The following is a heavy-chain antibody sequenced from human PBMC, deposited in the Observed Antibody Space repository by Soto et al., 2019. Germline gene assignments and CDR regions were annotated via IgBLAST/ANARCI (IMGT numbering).Heavy chain of an antibody. Sequence: QVQLQESGPGLVKPSETLSLTCTVSGGSISSYYWSWIRQPPGKGLEWIGYIYYSGNTNYNPSLKSRVTISVDTSKNQFSLKLSSVTAADTAVYYCARDIWSIAANQGDGDYWGQGTLVTVSS. J-gene: IGHJ4*02. CDR3: ARDIWSIAANQGDGDY. V-gene: IGHV4-59*01. CDR2: IYYSGNT. CDR1: GGSISSYY. D-gene: IGHD6-6*01.